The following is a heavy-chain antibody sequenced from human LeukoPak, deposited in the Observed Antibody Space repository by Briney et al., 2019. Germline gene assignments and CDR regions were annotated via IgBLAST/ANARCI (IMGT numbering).Heavy chain of an antibody. CDR2: IYPGYSDG. CDR1: GYKLTNNW. V-gene: IGHV5-51*01. D-gene: IGHD1-14*01. J-gene: IGHJ4*02. Sequence: KCGESLKISCKISGYKLTNNWIGWVRPVPGKGLEWMGLIYPGYSDGKYSPSFQGQVTLSVDASISTAYLHLSGLRASDTAIYYCVRFALTGSLDYWGQGTLVTVSS. CDR3: VRFALTGSLDY.